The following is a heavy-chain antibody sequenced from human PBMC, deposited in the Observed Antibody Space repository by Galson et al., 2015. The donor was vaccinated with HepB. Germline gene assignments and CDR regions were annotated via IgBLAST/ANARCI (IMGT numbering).Heavy chain of an antibody. CDR1: GYTFRGHY. D-gene: IGHD1-26*01. CDR3: ARDGSGLDF. Sequence: SVKVSCTASGYTFRGHYMHWVRQAPGLGLEWVGWINADSGVPHYEQKFEGRVIMTRDTSISTAYMELPRLRSDDTAVYYCARDGSGLDFWGQGSLVTVSS. J-gene: IGHJ4*02. CDR2: INADSGVP. V-gene: IGHV1-2*02.